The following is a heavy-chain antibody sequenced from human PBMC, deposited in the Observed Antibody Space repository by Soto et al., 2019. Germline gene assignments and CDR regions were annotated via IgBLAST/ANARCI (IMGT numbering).Heavy chain of an antibody. D-gene: IGHD3-22*01. J-gene: IGHJ5*02. Sequence: SETLSLTCTVSGGSVSSGSYYWSWIRQPPGKGLEWIGYIYYSGSTNYNPSLKSRVTISVDTSKNQFSLKLSSVTAADTAVYYCARMQYYYDSSGPRKNWFDPWGQGTLVTVSS. CDR3: ARMQYYYDSSGPRKNWFDP. CDR2: IYYSGST. V-gene: IGHV4-61*01. CDR1: GGSVSSGSYY.